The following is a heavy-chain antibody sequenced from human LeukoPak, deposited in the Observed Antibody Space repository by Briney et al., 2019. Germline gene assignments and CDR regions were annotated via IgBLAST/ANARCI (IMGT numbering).Heavy chain of an antibody. CDR1: GGTFSSYA. D-gene: IGHD5-12*01. J-gene: IGHJ6*03. Sequence: SVKVSCKASGGTFSSYAISWVRQAPGQGLEWMGGIIPIFGTANYAQKFQGRVTITTDESTSTAYMELSSLRSEDTAVYYCARSLRWLRYYYYYYMDVWGKGTTVTVSS. CDR2: IIPIFGTA. V-gene: IGHV1-69*05. CDR3: ARSLRWLRYYYYYYMDV.